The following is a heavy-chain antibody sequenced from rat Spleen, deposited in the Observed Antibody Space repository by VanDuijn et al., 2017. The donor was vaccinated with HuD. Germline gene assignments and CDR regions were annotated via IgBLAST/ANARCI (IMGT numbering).Heavy chain of an antibody. CDR3: ANNWELYY. Sequence: EVQLVESGGGLVQPGRSMKLSCVVSGFTYSNYYMAWVRQAPTKGLEWVASINYDGSSTYYGDSVKGRFTISRDNAKSTLYLQMNSLRSEDTATYYCANNWELYYWGQGVMVTVSS. D-gene: IGHD5-1*01. J-gene: IGHJ2*01. V-gene: IGHV5-22*01. CDR1: GFTYSNYY. CDR2: INYDGSST.